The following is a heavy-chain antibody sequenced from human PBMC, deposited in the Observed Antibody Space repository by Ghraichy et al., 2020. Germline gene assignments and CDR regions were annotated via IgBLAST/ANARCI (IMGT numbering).Heavy chain of an antibody. CDR2: INHSGST. Sequence: SETLSLTCAVYGGSFSGYYWSWIRQPPGKGLEWIGEINHSGSTNYNPSLKSRVTISVDTSKNQFSLKLSSVTAADTAVYYCASLLGGSSWFQASYYYGMDVWGQGTTVTVSS. D-gene: IGHD6-13*01. J-gene: IGHJ6*02. CDR1: GGSFSGYY. V-gene: IGHV4-34*01. CDR3: ASLLGGSSWFQASYYYGMDV.